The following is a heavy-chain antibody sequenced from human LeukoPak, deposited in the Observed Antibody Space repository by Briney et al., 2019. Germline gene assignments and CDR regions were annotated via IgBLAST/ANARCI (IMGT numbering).Heavy chain of an antibody. CDR3: ARNLGNSPFDY. CDR1: GFTFSSYW. J-gene: IGHJ4*02. D-gene: IGHD4-23*01. V-gene: IGHV3-74*01. CDR2: INTDGSST. Sequence: GGSLRLSCAASGFTFSSYWMHWVRQAPGKGLVWVSRINTDGSSTTYADSVKGRFTISRDNAKNTLYLQMSSLRAEDTAVYYCARNLGNSPFDYWGQGTLVTVSS.